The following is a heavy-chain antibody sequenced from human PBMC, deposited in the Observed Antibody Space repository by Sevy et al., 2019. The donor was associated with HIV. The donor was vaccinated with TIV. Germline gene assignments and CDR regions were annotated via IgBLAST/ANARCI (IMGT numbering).Heavy chain of an antibody. Sequence: GESLKISCAASGFTFSSYAMHWVRQAPGKGLEWVAVISYDGNNKYYADSVKGRFTISRDNSKNTLYLQMNSLRAEDTAVYYCARDFLFGVVILYYYYYGMDVWGQGTTVTVSS. J-gene: IGHJ6*02. CDR3: ARDFLFGVVILYYYYYGMDV. D-gene: IGHD3-3*01. CDR2: ISYDGNNK. V-gene: IGHV3-30*04. CDR1: GFTFSSYA.